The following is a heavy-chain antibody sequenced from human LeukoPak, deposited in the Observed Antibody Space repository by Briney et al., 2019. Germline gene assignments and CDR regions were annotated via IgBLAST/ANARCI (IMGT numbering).Heavy chain of an antibody. D-gene: IGHD5-18*01. J-gene: IGHJ5*02. CDR1: GFTFSNSW. Sequence: GGSLRLSCAASGFTFSNSWMSWVRQAPGKGLEWVANIKQDGTEKYYVDSVEGRFTISRENAKNSLYLEMNSLRAEDSALYYCTRTGLGYRLGNGLDAWGQGTQVTVSS. CDR2: IKQDGTEK. CDR3: TRTGLGYRLGNGLDA. V-gene: IGHV3-7*01.